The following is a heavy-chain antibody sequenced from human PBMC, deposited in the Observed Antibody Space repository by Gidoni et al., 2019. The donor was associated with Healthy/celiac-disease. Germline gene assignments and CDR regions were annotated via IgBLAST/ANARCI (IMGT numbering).Heavy chain of an antibody. CDR2: ISWDGGST. Sequence: EVQLVESGGVVVQPGGSLRLSCAASGFTFDDYTMHWVRQAPGKGLEWVSLISWDGGSTYYADSVKGRFTISRDNSKNSLYLQMNSLRTEDTALYYCAKASGSYYNSWVLHYWGQGTLVTVSS. V-gene: IGHV3-43*01. CDR1: GFTFDDYT. CDR3: AKASGSYYNSWVLHY. J-gene: IGHJ4*02. D-gene: IGHD3-10*01.